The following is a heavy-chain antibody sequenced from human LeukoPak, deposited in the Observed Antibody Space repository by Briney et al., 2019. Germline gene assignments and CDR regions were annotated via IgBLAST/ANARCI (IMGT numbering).Heavy chain of an antibody. CDR1: GFTVSSNY. J-gene: IGHJ4*02. CDR3: ARTKSFGDFDY. Sequence: GGSLRLSCAASGFTVSSNYMSWVRQAPGKGLEWVSVIYSGGSTYYADSVKGRFTISRDNSKNPLYLQMNSLSAEDTAVYYCARTKSFGDFDYWGQGTLVTVSS. CDR2: IYSGGST. D-gene: IGHD3-10*01. V-gene: IGHV3-66*01.